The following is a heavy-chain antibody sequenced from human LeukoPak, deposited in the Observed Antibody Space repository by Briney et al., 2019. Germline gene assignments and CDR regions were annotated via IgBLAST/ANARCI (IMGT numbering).Heavy chain of an antibody. CDR2: ISWNSGSL. D-gene: IGHD3-16*02. CDR1: GFTFDDYA. J-gene: IGHJ4*02. Sequence: DRSLRLSCAASGFTFDDYAMHWVRQAPGKGLEWVSGISWNSGSLGYADSVKGRFTISRDNAKNSLYLQMSSLRAEDTALYYCAKDFYVWGNYRYLDYWGQGTLVTVSS. V-gene: IGHV3-9*01. CDR3: AKDFYVWGNYRYLDY.